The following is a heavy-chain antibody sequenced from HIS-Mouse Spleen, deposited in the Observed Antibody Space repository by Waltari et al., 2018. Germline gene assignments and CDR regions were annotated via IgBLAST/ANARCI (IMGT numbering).Heavy chain of an antibody. CDR2: IYYSGST. Sequence: QVQLVESGGGVVQPGRSLRLSCAASGFTFSSYGMHWVRQAPGKGLEWIGSIYYSGSTYYNPSLKSRVTISVDTSKNQFSLKLSSVTAADTAVYYCAREEYIVGANIDYWGQGTLVTVSS. CDR3: AREEYIVGANIDY. D-gene: IGHD1-26*01. V-gene: IGHV4-39*07. CDR1: GFTFSSYG. J-gene: IGHJ4*02.